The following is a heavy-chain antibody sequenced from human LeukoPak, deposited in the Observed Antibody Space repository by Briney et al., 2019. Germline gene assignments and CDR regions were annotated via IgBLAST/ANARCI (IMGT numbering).Heavy chain of an antibody. J-gene: IGHJ4*02. CDR2: ISSSSSYI. D-gene: IGHD3-10*01. V-gene: IGHV3-21*04. CDR3: AKETNRYGSGSYPDY. CDR1: GFTFSSYS. Sequence: GGSLRLSCAASGFTFSSYSMNWVRQAPGKGLEWVSSISSSSSYIYYADSVKGRFTISRDNAKNSLYLQMNSLRAEDTAVYYCAKETNRYGSGSYPDYWGQGTLVTVSS.